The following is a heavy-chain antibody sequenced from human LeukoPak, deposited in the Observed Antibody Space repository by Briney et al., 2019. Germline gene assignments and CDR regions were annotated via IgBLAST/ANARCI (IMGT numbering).Heavy chain of an antibody. CDR3: ASGSGWYSPDY. D-gene: IGHD6-19*01. V-gene: IGHV3-49*03. CDR1: GFTFGDYA. CDR2: SRSKAYGGTT. J-gene: IGHJ4*02. Sequence: GGSLRLSCTASGFTFGDYAMSWIRQAPGKGLEWVSFSRSKAYGGTTQYAASVKGRFTISRDDSKNIAYLQMNSLKTEDTAVYYCASGSGWYSPDYWGQGTLVTVSS.